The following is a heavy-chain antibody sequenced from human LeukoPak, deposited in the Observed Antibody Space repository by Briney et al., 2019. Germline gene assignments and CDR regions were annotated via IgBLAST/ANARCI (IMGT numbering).Heavy chain of an antibody. CDR2: ISSGSSTI. V-gene: IGHV3-48*02. D-gene: IGHD6-19*01. CDR1: GFTFSTYS. Sequence: GGSLRLSCAASGFTFSTYSMNWVRQAPGKGLEWVSYISSGSSTIYYAESVKGRFTISRDNAKNSLYLQMNSLRDEDTAVYYCARAASSGIAVAEDYWGQGTLVTVSS. CDR3: ARAASSGIAVAEDY. J-gene: IGHJ4*02.